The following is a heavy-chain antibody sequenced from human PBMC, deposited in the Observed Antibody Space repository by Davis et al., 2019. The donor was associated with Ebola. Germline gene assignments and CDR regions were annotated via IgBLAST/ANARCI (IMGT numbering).Heavy chain of an antibody. V-gene: IGHV3-30-3*01. CDR1: GFTFSSYA. CDR3: ARDQDARDMYYYDSSGYFDY. Sequence: PGGSLRLSCAASGFTFSSYAMHWVRQAPGKGLEWVAIISYDGSNKYYADSVKGRFTISRDNSKNTLYLQMNSLRAEDTAVYYCARDQDARDMYYYDSSGYFDYWGQGTLVTVSS. CDR2: ISYDGSNK. D-gene: IGHD3-22*01. J-gene: IGHJ4*02.